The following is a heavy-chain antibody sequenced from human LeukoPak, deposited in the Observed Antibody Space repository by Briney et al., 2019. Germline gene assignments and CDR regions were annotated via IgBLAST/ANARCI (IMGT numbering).Heavy chain of an antibody. CDR3: ARRDNSGRYSFDY. Sequence: PGGSLRLSCAASGFTFTSYAMSWVRQPPGKGLEWVSSVGAAGTGTYYADSVKGRFTISRDNSKYTVSLQMNSLRVDDTAVYFCARRDNSGRYSFDYWGQGALVTVSS. V-gene: IGHV3-23*01. D-gene: IGHD6-19*01. CDR2: VGAAGTGT. CDR1: GFTFTSYA. J-gene: IGHJ4*02.